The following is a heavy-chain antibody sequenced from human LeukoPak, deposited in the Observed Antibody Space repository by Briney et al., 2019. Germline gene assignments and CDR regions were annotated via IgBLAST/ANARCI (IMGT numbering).Heavy chain of an antibody. J-gene: IGHJ4*02. D-gene: IGHD6-19*01. CDR1: GFTFSSDR. Sequence: GGSLRLSCIASGFTFSSDRMHWVRQVPGKGLVWVSRIETDGTGAVYADAVEGRFTISRDNAKNMLYLQMNSLRAEDTAVYYCVRGGFSGNWGQGTLVTVSS. V-gene: IGHV3-74*03. CDR2: IETDGTGA. CDR3: VRGGFSGN.